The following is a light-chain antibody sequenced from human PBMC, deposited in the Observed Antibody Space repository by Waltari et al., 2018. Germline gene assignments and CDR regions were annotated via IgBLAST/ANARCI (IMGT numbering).Light chain of an antibody. Sequence: DIQMTQSPSSLSASVGDRVTITCWASQSISVYLNWYQQRPGKAPKLLIYDASTLQSGVPSRFSGSGSGTDFTLTISSLQPEDFATYYCQQSYSTPATFGQGTRLEIK. V-gene: IGKV1-39*01. CDR1: QSISVY. J-gene: IGKJ5*01. CDR3: QQSYSTPAT. CDR2: DAS.